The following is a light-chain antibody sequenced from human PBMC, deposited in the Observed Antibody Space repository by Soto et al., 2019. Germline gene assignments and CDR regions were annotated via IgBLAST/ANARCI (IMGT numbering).Light chain of an antibody. CDR3: QKYNSAPMT. CDR2: AAS. J-gene: IGKJ1*01. CDR1: QGISNY. Sequence: DIQMTQSPSSLSASVGDRVTITCRASQGISNYLAWYQQKPGKVTKLLIYAASTLNSGVPSRFSGSGSGTDFTLTISRLQPEDVATYYYQKYNSAPMTFGQGTKVEIK. V-gene: IGKV1-27*01.